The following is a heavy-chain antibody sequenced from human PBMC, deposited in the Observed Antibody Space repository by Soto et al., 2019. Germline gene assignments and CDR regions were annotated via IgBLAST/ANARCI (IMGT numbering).Heavy chain of an antibody. CDR3: ARDRTLFGTGSTYYFDY. CDR1: GFNFSSYA. Sequence: GGSQRLSCTASGFNFSSYAMHWVRQAPGKGLKWVAVISYDGSNKYYADSVKGRFTISRDNSMNTLYLQMNSLRPEDTAVYYCARDRTLFGTGSTYYFDYWGQGTLVTVSS. J-gene: IGHJ4*02. V-gene: IGHV3-30-3*01. D-gene: IGHD1-1*01. CDR2: ISYDGSNK.